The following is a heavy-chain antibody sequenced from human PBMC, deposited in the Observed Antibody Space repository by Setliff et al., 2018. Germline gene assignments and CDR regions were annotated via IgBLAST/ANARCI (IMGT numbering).Heavy chain of an antibody. V-gene: IGHV4-39*07. D-gene: IGHD5-12*01. J-gene: IGHJ4*02. CDR3: ARDLHGYNYFDY. Sequence: SETLSLTCTDSGGSISSSSYYWGWIRQPPGKGLEWIGSIYYSGSTHYNPALKSRVTISVDTSKNQFSLKLNSVTAADTAVYYCARDLHGYNYFDYWGQGTLVTVSS. CDR1: GGSISSSSYY. CDR2: IYYSGST.